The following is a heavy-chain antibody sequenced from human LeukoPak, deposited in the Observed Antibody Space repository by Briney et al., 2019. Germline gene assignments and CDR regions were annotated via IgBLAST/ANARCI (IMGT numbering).Heavy chain of an antibody. V-gene: IGHV1-8*01. CDR2: MNPNSGNT. CDR3: ARQGKKWALHNWFDP. CDR1: GYTFTSYD. J-gene: IGHJ5*02. Sequence: ASVKVSCKASGYTFTSYDINWVRQATGQGLEWMGWMNPNSGNTGYAQKFQGRVTMTRNTSISTAYMELSSLRSEDTAVYYFARQGKKWALHNWFDPWGQGTLVTVSS. D-gene: IGHD1-26*01.